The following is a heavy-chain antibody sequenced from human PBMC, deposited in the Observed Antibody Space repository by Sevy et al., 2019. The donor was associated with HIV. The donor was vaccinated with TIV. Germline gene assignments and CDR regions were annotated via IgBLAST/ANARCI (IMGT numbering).Heavy chain of an antibody. CDR3: AKLTGSSSWSGVDY. D-gene: IGHD6-13*01. J-gene: IGHJ4*02. CDR1: EFTFSSYA. Sequence: GGSLRLSCAASEFTFSSYAMSWVRQAPGKGLEWVSTISGGGGSTYYADSVKDRFTISRDNSKNTLYLQMNSLRAEDTAVYYCAKLTGSSSWSGVDYWGQGTLVTVSS. CDR2: ISGGGGST. V-gene: IGHV3-23*01.